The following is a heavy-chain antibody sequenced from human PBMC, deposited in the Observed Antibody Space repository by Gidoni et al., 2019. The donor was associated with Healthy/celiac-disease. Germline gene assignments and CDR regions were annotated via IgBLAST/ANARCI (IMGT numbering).Heavy chain of an antibody. CDR1: GGSFIGYY. J-gene: IGHJ6*02. CDR2: INHSGST. D-gene: IGHD3-10*01. Sequence: QVQLQQWGAGLFKPSETLSLTCAVYGGSFIGYYWSWIRQPPGKGLEWIGEINHSGSTNYNPSLKSRVTISVDTSKNQFSLKLSSVTAADTAVYYCARLKMVRGVTPAAYYYYGMDVWGQGTTVTVSS. CDR3: ARLKMVRGVTPAAYYYYGMDV. V-gene: IGHV4-34*01.